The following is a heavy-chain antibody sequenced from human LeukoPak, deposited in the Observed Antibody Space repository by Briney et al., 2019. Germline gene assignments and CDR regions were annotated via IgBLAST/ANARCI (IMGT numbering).Heavy chain of an antibody. J-gene: IGHJ4*02. CDR2: ISSSSRYI. Sequence: GGSLRLSCAASGFTFSSYSMNWVRQAPGKGLEWVSSISSSSRYIYYADSVKGRFTISRDNAKNSLYLQMNSLRAEDTAVYYCARDRLWPAFDYWGQGTLVTVSS. CDR3: ARDRLWPAFDY. D-gene: IGHD5-18*01. CDR1: GFTFSSYS. V-gene: IGHV3-21*01.